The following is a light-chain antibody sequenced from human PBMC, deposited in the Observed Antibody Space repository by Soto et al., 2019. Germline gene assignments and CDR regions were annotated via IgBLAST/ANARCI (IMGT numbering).Light chain of an antibody. V-gene: IGKV3-20*01. CDR3: QQYGSSPPIT. CDR1: QSVSSSY. J-gene: IGKJ5*01. CDR2: GAS. Sequence: EIVMTQSPGTLPLSPGERATLSCRASQSVSSSYLAWYQQKPGQAPRLLIYGASTRATGIPARFSGSGSGTDFTLTISSLEPEDFAVYYCQQYGSSPPITFGQGTRLEIK.